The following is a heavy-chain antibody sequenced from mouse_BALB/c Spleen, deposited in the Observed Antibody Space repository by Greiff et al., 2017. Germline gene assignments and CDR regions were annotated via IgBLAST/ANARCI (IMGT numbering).Heavy chain of an antibody. Sequence: EVHLVESGGDLVKPGGSLKLSCAASGFTFSSYGMSWVRQTPDKRLEWVATISSGGSYTYYPDSVKGRFTISRDNAKNTLYLQMSSLKSEDTAMYYCARQGGATYYRYALAYWGQGTLVTVSA. D-gene: IGHD2-14*01. J-gene: IGHJ3*01. CDR3: ARQGGATYYRYALAY. CDR2: ISSGGSYT. CDR1: GFTFSSYG. V-gene: IGHV5-6*01.